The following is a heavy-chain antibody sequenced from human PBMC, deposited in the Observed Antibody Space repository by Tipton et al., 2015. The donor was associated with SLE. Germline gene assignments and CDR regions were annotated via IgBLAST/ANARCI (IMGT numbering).Heavy chain of an antibody. CDR2: IFFTGRT. V-gene: IGHV4-61*02. Sequence: TLSLTCTVSGASISSGNYFYTWIRQPAGKGLEWIGRIFFTGRTEYNPSLMSRVTISIDTSKNQFYLRLISATAADTAVYYCARESNWGQGTTVTVSS. CDR1: GASISSGNYF. J-gene: IGHJ6*02. CDR3: ARESN.